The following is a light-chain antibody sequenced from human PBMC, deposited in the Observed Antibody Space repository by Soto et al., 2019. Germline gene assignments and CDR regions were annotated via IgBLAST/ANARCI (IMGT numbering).Light chain of an antibody. J-gene: IGLJ2*01. Sequence: QSALTQPASVSGSPGQSITISCTTSSSDVGDYNHVSWYQQHPGKAPKLMIYDVSHRPSGVSNRFSGSKSGNTASLTISGLQTEDEADYYCSSYTTSNTLFGGGTKLTVL. CDR3: SSYTTSNTL. CDR2: DVS. V-gene: IGLV2-14*03. CDR1: SSDVGDYNH.